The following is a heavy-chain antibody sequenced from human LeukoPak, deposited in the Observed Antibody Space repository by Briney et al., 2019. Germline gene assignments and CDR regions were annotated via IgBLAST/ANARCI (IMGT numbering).Heavy chain of an antibody. Sequence: GGSLRLSCAACGFTFSSYAMHWVRKAPGKGLEWVAVISYDGSNKYYADSVKGRFTISRDNSKNTLYLQMNSLRAEDTAVYYCPRNGELVVGWTPAWDWGQGTLVTVSS. J-gene: IGHJ1*01. D-gene: IGHD2-2*01. CDR2: ISYDGSNK. V-gene: IGHV3-30*01. CDR3: PRNGELVVGWTPAWD. CDR1: GFTFSSYA.